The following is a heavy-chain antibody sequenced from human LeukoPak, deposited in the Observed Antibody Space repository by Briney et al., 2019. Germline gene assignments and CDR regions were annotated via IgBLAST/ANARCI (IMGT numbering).Heavy chain of an antibody. CDR3: AKIDRGWYDYYYYGMDV. Sequence: GGSLRLSCAASGFTFSSYAMSWVRQAPGKGLEWVSVITGSGGSTYYADSVKGRFTISRDNSKNTLYLQMNSLRAEDTAVYYCAKIDRGWYDYYYYGMDVWGQGTTVTVSS. J-gene: IGHJ6*02. CDR2: ITGSGGST. CDR1: GFTFSSYA. V-gene: IGHV3-23*01. D-gene: IGHD6-19*01.